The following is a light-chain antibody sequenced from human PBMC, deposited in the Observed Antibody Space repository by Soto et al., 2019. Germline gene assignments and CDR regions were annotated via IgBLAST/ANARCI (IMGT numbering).Light chain of an antibody. CDR2: GVS. V-gene: IGKV3-11*01. J-gene: IGKJ4*01. CDR3: QQRSKWPLT. Sequence: EIVLTQSSATLSLSPGERATLSCRASQSVTSNALAWYQQKPGQAPRLLIYGVSGRATGIPDRFSGSGSGTDFTLTISSLEPEDFAVYYCQQRSKWPLTFGGGTKVEIK. CDR1: QSVTSN.